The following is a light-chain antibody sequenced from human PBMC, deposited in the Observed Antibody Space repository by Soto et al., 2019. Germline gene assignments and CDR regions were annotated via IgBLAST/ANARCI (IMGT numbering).Light chain of an antibody. CDR1: SSDLGSYDF. J-gene: IGLJ3*02. V-gene: IGLV2-14*01. CDR3: SSFTTTNTVV. CDR2: EVT. Sequence: QSALTQPTSVSGSPGQSITISCTGTSSDLGSYDFVSWFQQHPGKAPKLMIYEVTNRPSGVSYRFSGSKSGNTASLTISGLQAEDEADYYCSSFTTTNTVVFGGGTQLTVL.